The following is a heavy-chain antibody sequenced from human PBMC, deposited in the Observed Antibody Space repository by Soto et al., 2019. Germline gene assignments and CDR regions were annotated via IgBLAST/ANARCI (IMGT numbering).Heavy chain of an antibody. V-gene: IGHV3-21*01. CDR1: GFTFSSYS. Sequence: PGGSLRLSCAASGFTFSSYSMNWVRQAPGKGLEWVSSISSSSSYIYYADSVKGRFTISRDNAKNSLYLQMNSLRAEDTAVYYCARVMSSRITFGGVIVMDYYGMDVWGQGTTVTVS. J-gene: IGHJ6*02. CDR2: ISSSSSYI. D-gene: IGHD3-16*02. CDR3: ARVMSSRITFGGVIVMDYYGMDV.